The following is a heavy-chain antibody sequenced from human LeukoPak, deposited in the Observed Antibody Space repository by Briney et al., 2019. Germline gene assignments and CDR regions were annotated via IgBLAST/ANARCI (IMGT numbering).Heavy chain of an antibody. V-gene: IGHV3-21*01. J-gene: IGHJ4*02. D-gene: IGHD6-13*01. CDR3: ARIGAGSSRDY. Sequence: GGSLRLSCAASGFTFSNFAMTWVRQAPGKGLEWVSSISGGGSTYYADALKGRFTISRDNAKNSLYLQMNSLRAEDTAVYYCARIGAGSSRDYWGQGTLVTVSS. CDR1: GFTFSNFA. CDR2: ISGGGST.